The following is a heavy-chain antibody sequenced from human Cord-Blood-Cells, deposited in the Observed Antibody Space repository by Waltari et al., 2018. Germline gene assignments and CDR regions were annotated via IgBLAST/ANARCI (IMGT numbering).Heavy chain of an antibody. Sequence: QVQLVQSGAEVKKPGASVKVSCKASGYTFTGYYMHWVRQAPGQGLEWMGRINPNSGGTTYAQKFQGRVTMTRDTSISTAYMELSRLRSDDTAVYYCAREYSGYANWYFDLWGRGTLVTVSS. CDR2: INPNSGGT. J-gene: IGHJ2*01. V-gene: IGHV1-2*06. CDR1: GYTFTGYY. CDR3: AREYSGYANWYFDL. D-gene: IGHD5-12*01.